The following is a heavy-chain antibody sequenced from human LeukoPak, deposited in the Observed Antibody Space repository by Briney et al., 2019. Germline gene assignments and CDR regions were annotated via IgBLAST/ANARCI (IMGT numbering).Heavy chain of an antibody. D-gene: IGHD3-3*01. Sequence: SETLSLTCAVYGGSFSGYYWSWIRQPPGKGLEWIGEINHSGSTNYNPSLKSRVTISVDTSKNQFSLKLSSVTAAGTAVYYCARDYDFWSGYYDYWGQGTLVTVSS. CDR2: INHSGST. CDR1: GGSFSGYY. V-gene: IGHV4-34*01. J-gene: IGHJ4*02. CDR3: ARDYDFWSGYYDY.